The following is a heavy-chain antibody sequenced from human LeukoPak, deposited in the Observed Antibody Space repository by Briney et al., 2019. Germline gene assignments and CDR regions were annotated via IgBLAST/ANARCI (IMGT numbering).Heavy chain of an antibody. D-gene: IGHD3-3*01. CDR2: ISGSGGST. CDR1: GFTFSSYA. V-gene: IGHV3-23*01. J-gene: IGHJ4*02. Sequence: GGSLRLSCAASGFTFSSYAMSWVRQAPGKGLEWVSAISGSGGSTYYADSVKGRFTISRDNSKNTLYLQMNSLRAEDTAVYYCAKADERSPLPITIFGPYFDYWGQGTLVTVSS. CDR3: AKADERSPLPITIFGPYFDY.